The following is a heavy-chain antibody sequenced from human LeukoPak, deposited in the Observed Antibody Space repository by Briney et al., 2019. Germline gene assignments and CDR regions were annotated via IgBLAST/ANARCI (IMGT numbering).Heavy chain of an antibody. V-gene: IGHV3-30*18. Sequence: GGSLRLSCAASGFTFSSYGMHWVRQAPGKGLEWVAVTSYDGSIKKYADSVKDRFTISRDNSKNTLYLQMNSLRVEDTAVYYCAKDTCKKGGDCYRHFDYWGQGTLVTVSS. D-gene: IGHD2-21*02. CDR1: GFTFSSYG. J-gene: IGHJ4*02. CDR2: TSYDGSIK. CDR3: AKDTCKKGGDCYRHFDY.